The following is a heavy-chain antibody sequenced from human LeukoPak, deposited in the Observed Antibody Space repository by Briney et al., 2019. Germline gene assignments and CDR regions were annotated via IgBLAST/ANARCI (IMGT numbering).Heavy chain of an antibody. Sequence: GRSLRLSCAASGFTFSSYGMHWVRQAPGKGLEWVAVIWYDGSNKYYADSVKGRFTISRDNSKNTLYLQMNSLRAEDTAVYYCARDMSSGWYREYHYYGMDVWGQGTTVTVSS. CDR2: IWYDGSNK. CDR3: ARDMSSGWYREYHYYGMDV. D-gene: IGHD6-19*01. V-gene: IGHV3-33*01. CDR1: GFTFSSYG. J-gene: IGHJ6*02.